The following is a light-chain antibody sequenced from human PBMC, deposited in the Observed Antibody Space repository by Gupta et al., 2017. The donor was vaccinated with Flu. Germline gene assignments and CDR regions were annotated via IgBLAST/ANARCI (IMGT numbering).Light chain of an antibody. Sequence: TTTSSATSSSVGSYNYVYCSPPHPDHAPNLRIFEVSSRHSAVADRFSGSNSGTTASLTISWLQAEDEAVYYCPSYTNTNTILVFGGGTKLTVL. J-gene: IGLJ2*01. CDR2: EVS. CDR3: PSYTNTNTILV. CDR1: SSSVGSYNY. V-gene: IGLV2-14*01.